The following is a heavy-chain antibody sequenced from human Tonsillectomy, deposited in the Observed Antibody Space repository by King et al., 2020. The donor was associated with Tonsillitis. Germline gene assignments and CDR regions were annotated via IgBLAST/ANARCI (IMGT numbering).Heavy chain of an antibody. CDR1: GFIFGDYA. D-gene: IGHD1-26*01. CDR3: VKGFGGSYPYSFFDS. V-gene: IGHV3-9*01. CDR2: ISWNSGSI. J-gene: IGHJ4*02. Sequence: VQLVESGGGLVQPGRSLRLSCAASGFIFGDYAMHWVRQAPGKGLEWVSSISWNSGSIAYADSVEGRFTISRENAKNSLYLRMNSLRPEDTALYYCVKGFGGSYPYSFFDSWGQGTLVTVSS.